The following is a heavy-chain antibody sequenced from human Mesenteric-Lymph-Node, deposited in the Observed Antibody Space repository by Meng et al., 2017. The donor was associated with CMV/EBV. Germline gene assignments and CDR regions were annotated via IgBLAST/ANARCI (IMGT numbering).Heavy chain of an antibody. D-gene: IGHD1-20*01. CDR3: AREAWITGTPGYAGMDV. V-gene: IGHV4-59*01. Sequence: SETLSLTCTVSGGSISSYYWSWIRQPPGKGLEWIGYIYYSGSTNYNPSLRSRVTISVDTSKNQFSLKLSSVTAADTAVYYCAREAWITGTPGYAGMDVWGQGTTVTVSS. CDR2: IYYSGST. J-gene: IGHJ6*02. CDR1: GGSISSYY.